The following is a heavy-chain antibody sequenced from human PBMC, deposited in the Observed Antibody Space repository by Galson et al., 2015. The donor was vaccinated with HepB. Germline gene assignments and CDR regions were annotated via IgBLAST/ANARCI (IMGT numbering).Heavy chain of an antibody. CDR1: GFSVSNSF. J-gene: IGHJ6*03. V-gene: IGHV3-53*01. CDR3: AREGDADYDMWSSLRYYYIDV. Sequence: SLRLSCAASGFSVSNSFLSWVRQAPGRGLEWVSVIYSGSPTYYADSVKGRFTMSRDISNNTVFLQMNSLRVDDTAVYYCAREGDADYDMWSSLRYYYIDVWGKGTTVTVSS. D-gene: IGHD3-3*01. CDR2: IYSGSPT.